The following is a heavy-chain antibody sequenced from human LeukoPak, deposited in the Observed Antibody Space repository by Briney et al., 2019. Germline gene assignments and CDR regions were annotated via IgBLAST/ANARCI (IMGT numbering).Heavy chain of an antibody. V-gene: IGHV4-38-2*02. CDR1: GYSISSGYH. Sequence: KPSETLSLTCTVSGYSISSGYHWGWIRQPPGKGLEWIGSMYHSGSTFYNPSLRSRVTISVDTSKNQISLNLRSVTAADTAVYYCARVPGPNWFDPWGQGTLVTVSS. J-gene: IGHJ5*02. CDR3: ARVPGPNWFDP. CDR2: MYHSGST.